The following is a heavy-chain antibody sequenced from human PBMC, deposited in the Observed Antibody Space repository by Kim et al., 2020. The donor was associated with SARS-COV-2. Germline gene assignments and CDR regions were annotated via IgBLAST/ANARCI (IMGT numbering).Heavy chain of an antibody. CDR2: ISSSSSTI. V-gene: IGHV3-48*02. J-gene: IGHJ4*02. CDR3: ARGLRFLEWFSYFDY. Sequence: GGSLRLSCAASGFTFSSYSMNWVRQAPGKGLEWVSYISSSSSTIYYADSVKGRFTISRDNAKNSLYLQMNSLRDEDTAVYYCARGLRFLEWFSYFDYWGQGTLVTVSS. CDR1: GFTFSSYS. D-gene: IGHD3-3*01.